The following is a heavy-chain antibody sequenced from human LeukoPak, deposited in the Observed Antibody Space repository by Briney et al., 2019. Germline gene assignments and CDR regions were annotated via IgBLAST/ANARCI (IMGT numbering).Heavy chain of an antibody. D-gene: IGHD6-6*01. Sequence: TGGSLRLSCAASGFTFRNHGMHWVRQAPGKGLEWAAVIWYDGSNEYYADSVKRRFTISRDNSKNTLYLQMNSLRAEDSAVYYCVRDIGARYLDYWGQGALVIVSS. V-gene: IGHV3-33*01. CDR3: VRDIGARYLDY. CDR1: GFTFRNHG. J-gene: IGHJ4*01. CDR2: IWYDGSNE.